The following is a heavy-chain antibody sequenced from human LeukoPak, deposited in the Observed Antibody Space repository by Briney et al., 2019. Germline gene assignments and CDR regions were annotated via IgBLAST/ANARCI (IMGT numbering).Heavy chain of an antibody. D-gene: IGHD6-6*01. CDR1: GGSFSGYY. CDR2: INHSGST. Sequence: PSETLSLTCAVYGGSFSGYYWSWIRQPPGKGLEWIGEINHSGSTNYNPSLKSRVTISVDTSKNQFSLKLSSVTAAGTAVYYCARRKRSSSSELFDNWGQGTLVTVSS. CDR3: ARRKRSSSSELFDN. J-gene: IGHJ4*02. V-gene: IGHV4-34*01.